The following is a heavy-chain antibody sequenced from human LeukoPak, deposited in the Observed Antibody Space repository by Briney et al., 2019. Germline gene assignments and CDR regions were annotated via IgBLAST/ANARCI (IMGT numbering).Heavy chain of an antibody. CDR3: AKTQGRYCSSTSCYSAGHAFDI. Sequence: PGGSLRLSCAASAFTFSSYGMHWGRQAPGKRLDWGALISYDGVNKYYADSVKGRFTISRDNSKNTLYLHMNSLRAEDTAVYYCAKTQGRYCSSTSCYSAGHAFDIWDQGTMVTVSS. CDR1: AFTFSSYG. J-gene: IGHJ3*02. V-gene: IGHV3-30*18. D-gene: IGHD2-2*01. CDR2: ISYDGVNK.